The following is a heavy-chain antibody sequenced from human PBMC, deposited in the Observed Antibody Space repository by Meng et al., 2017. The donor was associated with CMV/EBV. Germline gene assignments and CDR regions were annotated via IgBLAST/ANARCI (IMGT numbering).Heavy chain of an antibody. D-gene: IGHD3-10*01. CDR3: AIDIEGYGSGRDY. CDR2: ISYDGSNK. Sequence: GGSLRLSCAASGFTFSSYAMHWVRQAPGKGLEWVAVISYDGSNKYYADSVKGRFTISRDNSKNTLYLQMNSLRAEDTAVYYCAIDIEGYGSGRDYWGQGTLVTVSS. J-gene: IGHJ4*02. CDR1: GFTFSSYA. V-gene: IGHV3-30-3*01.